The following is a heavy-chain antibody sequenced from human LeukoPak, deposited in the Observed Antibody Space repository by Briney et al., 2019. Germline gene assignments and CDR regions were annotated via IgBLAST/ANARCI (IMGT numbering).Heavy chain of an antibody. CDR1: GYTFTSYD. Sequence: ASVKVSCKASGYTFTSYDINWVRQATGQGLEWMGWMNPNSGNTGYAQKFQGRVTMTRNTSISTAYMELSSLRSEDTAVYYCARVLGYSSGWDIDYWGQGPLVTVSS. J-gene: IGHJ4*02. CDR2: MNPNSGNT. CDR3: ARVLGYSSGWDIDY. V-gene: IGHV1-8*01. D-gene: IGHD6-19*01.